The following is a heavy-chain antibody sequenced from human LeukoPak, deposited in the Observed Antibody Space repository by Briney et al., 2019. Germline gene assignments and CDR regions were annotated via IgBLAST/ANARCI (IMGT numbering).Heavy chain of an antibody. J-gene: IGHJ6*02. CDR3: ATTRKGPLYDYYGMDV. CDR1: GFTFSSYS. CDR2: ISSSSSYI. V-gene: IGHV3-21*01. Sequence: GGSLRLSCAASGFTFSSYSMNWVRQAPGKGLEWVSSISSSSSYIYYADSVKGRFTISRDNAKNSLYLQMNSLRAEDTAVYYCATTRKGPLYDYYGMDVWGQGTTVTVSS.